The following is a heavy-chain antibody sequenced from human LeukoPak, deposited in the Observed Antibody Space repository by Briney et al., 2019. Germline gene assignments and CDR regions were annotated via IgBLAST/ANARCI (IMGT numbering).Heavy chain of an antibody. CDR1: GGTFSSYA. CDR2: IIPIFGTA. V-gene: IGHV1-69*06. CDR3: AGGRPRGYCSGGSCYHNFDY. Sequence: GSSVKVSCKASGGTFSSYAISWVRQAPGQGLEWMGGIIPIFGTANYAQKFQGGVTITADKSTSTAYMEVSSLRSEDTAVYYCAGGRPRGYCSGGSCYHNFDYWGQGTLVTVSS. D-gene: IGHD2-15*01. J-gene: IGHJ4*02.